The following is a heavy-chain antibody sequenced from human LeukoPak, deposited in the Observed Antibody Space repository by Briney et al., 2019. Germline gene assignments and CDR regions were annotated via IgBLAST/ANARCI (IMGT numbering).Heavy chain of an antibody. V-gene: IGHV3-30*18. J-gene: IGHJ4*02. CDR1: GFTFSSYG. D-gene: IGHD3-16*01. Sequence: GRSLRLSCAASGFTFSSYGMHWVRQAPGKGLEWVAVISYDGSNKYYADSVKGRFTISRDNSKNTLYLQMNSLRAEDTAVYYCAKDLGYDYVWGEGNLYDYWGQGTLVTVSS. CDR3: AKDLGYDYVWGEGNLYDY. CDR2: ISYDGSNK.